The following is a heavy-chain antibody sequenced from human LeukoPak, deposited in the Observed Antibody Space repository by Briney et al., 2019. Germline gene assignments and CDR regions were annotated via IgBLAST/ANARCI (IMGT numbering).Heavy chain of an antibody. CDR2: INPNSGGT. Sequence: ASVKVSCKASGYTFTGYYMHWVRQAPGQGLEWMGWINPNSGGTNYAQKLQGRVTMTTDTSTSTAYMELRSLRSDDTAVYYGARGTTAAASFDYWGQGTLVTVSS. CDR1: GYTFTGYY. CDR3: ARGTTAAASFDY. D-gene: IGHD6-13*01. V-gene: IGHV1-2*02. J-gene: IGHJ4*02.